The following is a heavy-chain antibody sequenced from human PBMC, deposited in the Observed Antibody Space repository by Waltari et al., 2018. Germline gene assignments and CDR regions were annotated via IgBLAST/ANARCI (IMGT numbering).Heavy chain of an antibody. V-gene: IGHV4-59*11. CDR3: ARLSPSAPTDPYYYYGMDF. J-gene: IGHJ6*02. Sequence: QVQLQESGPGLVKPSETLSLTCTVSVGSISSHYWSWIRQPPGKGLEWIGYIYYSGSTNYNPSPNSRVTLTVDPFKNQFSPKLSSVTAADTAVYYCARLSPSAPTDPYYYYGMDFWGQGTTVTVSS. D-gene: IGHD4-17*01. CDR1: VGSISSHY. CDR2: IYYSGST.